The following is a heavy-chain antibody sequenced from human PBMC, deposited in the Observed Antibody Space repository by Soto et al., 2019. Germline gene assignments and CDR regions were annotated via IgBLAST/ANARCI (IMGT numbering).Heavy chain of an antibody. CDR1: VVSFSGYY. CDR3: ARGMGIVGATPDY. Sequence: SETLSLTCAVYVVSFSGYYWSWIRHAPGKGLEWIGEINHSGSTNYNPSLKSRVTISVDTSKNQFSLKLSSVTAADTAVYYCARGMGIVGATPDYWGQGTLVTVS. V-gene: IGHV4-34*01. J-gene: IGHJ4*02. D-gene: IGHD1-26*01. CDR2: INHSGST.